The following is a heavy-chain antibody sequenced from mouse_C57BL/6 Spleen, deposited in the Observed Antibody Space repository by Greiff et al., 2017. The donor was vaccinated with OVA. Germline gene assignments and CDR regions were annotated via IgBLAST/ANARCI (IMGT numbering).Heavy chain of an antibody. D-gene: IGHD2-3*01. CDR1: GFSFNTYA. CDR2: IRSKSNNYAT. CDR3: VRPSDAYYAMDY. V-gene: IGHV10-1*01. Sequence: EVQVVESGGGLVQPKGSLKLSCAASGFSFNTYAMNWVRQAPGKGLEWVARIRSKSNNYATYYADSVKDRFTISRDDSESMLYLQMNNLKTEDTAMYYCVRPSDAYYAMDYWGQGTSVTVSS. J-gene: IGHJ4*01.